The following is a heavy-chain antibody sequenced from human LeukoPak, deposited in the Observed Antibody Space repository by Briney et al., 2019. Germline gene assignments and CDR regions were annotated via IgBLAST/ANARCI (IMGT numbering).Heavy chain of an antibody. CDR1: GGSFSGYY. V-gene: IGHV4-34*01. CDR3: ARAYVRTPYYYGSGSYRSDY. J-gene: IGHJ4*02. CDR2: INHSGST. Sequence: PSETLSLTCAVYGGSFSGYYWSWIRQPPGKGLEWIGEINHSGSTNYNPSLKSRVTISVDTSKNQFSLKLSSVTAADTAVYYCARAYVRTPYYYGSGSYRSDYWGQGTLVTVSS. D-gene: IGHD3-10*01.